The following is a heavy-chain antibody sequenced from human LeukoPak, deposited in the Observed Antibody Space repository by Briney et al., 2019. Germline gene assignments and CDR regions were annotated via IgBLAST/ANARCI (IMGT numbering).Heavy chain of an antibody. D-gene: IGHD3-3*01. CDR3: ARGRSFGVVPGY. CDR1: GGSISSGSYY. J-gene: IGHJ4*02. CDR2: IYTSGST. V-gene: IGHV4-61*02. Sequence: SSETLSLTCTVSGGSISSGSYYWSWIRQPAGKGLEWIGRIYTSGSTNYNPSLKSRVTISVDTSKNQFSLKLSSVTAADTAVYYCARGRSFGVVPGYWGQGTLVTVS.